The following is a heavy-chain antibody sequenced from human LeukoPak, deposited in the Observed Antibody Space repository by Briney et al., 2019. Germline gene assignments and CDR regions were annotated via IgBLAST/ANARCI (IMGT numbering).Heavy chain of an antibody. D-gene: IGHD3-22*01. Sequence: ASVKVSCKASGYTFTGYYMHWVRQAPGQGLEWMGWINPNSGGTNYAQKFQGRVTMTRDTSISTAYMELSSLRSEDTAVYYCARGGYYDSNGYYYVYWGQGTLVTVSS. V-gene: IGHV1-2*02. J-gene: IGHJ4*02. CDR1: GYTFTGYY. CDR2: INPNSGGT. CDR3: ARGGYYDSNGYYYVY.